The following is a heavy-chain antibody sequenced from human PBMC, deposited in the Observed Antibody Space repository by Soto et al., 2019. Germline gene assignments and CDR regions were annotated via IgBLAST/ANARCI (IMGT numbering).Heavy chain of an antibody. CDR3: AREGEAYYYGSGSYYFGY. D-gene: IGHD3-10*01. V-gene: IGHV3-66*01. Sequence: GGSLRLSCAASGFTVSSNYMSWVRQAPGKGLEWVSVIYSGGSTYYADSVKGRFTISRDNSKNTLYLQMNSLRAEDTAVYYCAREGEAYYYGSGSYYFGYWGQGTLVTVSS. J-gene: IGHJ4*02. CDR2: IYSGGST. CDR1: GFTVSSNY.